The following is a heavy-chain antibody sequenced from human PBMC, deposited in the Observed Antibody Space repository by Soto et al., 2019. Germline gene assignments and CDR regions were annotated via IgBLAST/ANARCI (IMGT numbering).Heavy chain of an antibody. D-gene: IGHD2-2*03. CDR1: GGSFSGYY. V-gene: IGHV4-34*01. J-gene: IGHJ6*02. CDR2: INHSGST. Sequence: SETLSLTCAVFGGSFSGYYWNWIRQPPGKGLEWIGEINHSGSTNYNPSLKSRVTISVDTSKNEFSLKLSSVTAADTAVYYCARLNGYCISTNCHGYYGMDVWGQGTTVTVSS. CDR3: ARLNGYCISTNCHGYYGMDV.